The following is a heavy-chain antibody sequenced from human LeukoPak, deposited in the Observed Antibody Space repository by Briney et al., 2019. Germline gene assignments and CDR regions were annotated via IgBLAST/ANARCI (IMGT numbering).Heavy chain of an antibody. V-gene: IGHV4-38-2*02. Sequence: PSETLSLTCTVSGYSISSGYYWGWIRQPPGKGLEWIGSIYHSGSTYYNPSLKSRVTISVDTSKNQFSLKLSSVTAADTAVYYCARITMIVVALPTAWFDPWGQGTLVTVSS. CDR2: IYHSGST. J-gene: IGHJ5*02. CDR3: ARITMIVVALPTAWFDP. CDR1: GYSISSGYY. D-gene: IGHD3-22*01.